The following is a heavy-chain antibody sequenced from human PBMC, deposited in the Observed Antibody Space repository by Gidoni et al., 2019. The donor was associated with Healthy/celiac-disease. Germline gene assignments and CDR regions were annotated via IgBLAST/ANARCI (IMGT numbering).Heavy chain of an antibody. CDR2: IYYSGST. V-gene: IGHV4-39*01. CDR1: GGSISSSSYY. CDR3: ARQVTYYDFWSGRPPPGYFDY. D-gene: IGHD3-3*01. J-gene: IGHJ4*02. Sequence: QLQLQESGPGLVKPSETLSLTCTVSGGSISSSSYYWGWIRQPPGKGLEWIGSIYYSGSTYYNPSLKSRVTISVDTSKNQFSLKLSSVTAADTAVYYCARQVTYYDFWSGRPPPGYFDYWGQGTLVTVSS.